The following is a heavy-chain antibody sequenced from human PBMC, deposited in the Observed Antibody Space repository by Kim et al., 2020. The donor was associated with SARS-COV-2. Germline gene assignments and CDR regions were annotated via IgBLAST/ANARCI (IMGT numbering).Heavy chain of an antibody. J-gene: IGHJ6*02. D-gene: IGHD6-13*01. CDR2: IYTSGST. CDR1: GGPISSYY. Sequence: SETLSLTCTVSGGPISSYYWSWIRQPAGKGLEWIGRIYTSGSTNYNPSLKSRVTMSVDTSKNQFSLKLSSVTAADTAVYYCAREEKAAGTSYGMDVWGQGTTVTVSS. CDR3: AREEKAAGTSYGMDV. V-gene: IGHV4-4*07.